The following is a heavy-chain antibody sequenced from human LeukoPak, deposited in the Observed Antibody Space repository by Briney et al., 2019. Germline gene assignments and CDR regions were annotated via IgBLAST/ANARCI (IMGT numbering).Heavy chain of an antibody. J-gene: IGHJ6*04. V-gene: IGHV5-10-1*01. CDR1: GYSFTSYW. CDR3: ARLSISRQLVRYGMDV. CDR2: IDPSDSYT. Sequence: GASLKISCQGSGYSFTSYWISWVRQMPGKGLEWMGRIDPSDSYTNYSPSFQGHVTISADKSISTAYLQRSSLKASDTAMYYCARLSISRQLVRYGMDVWGKGTTVTVSS. D-gene: IGHD6-13*01.